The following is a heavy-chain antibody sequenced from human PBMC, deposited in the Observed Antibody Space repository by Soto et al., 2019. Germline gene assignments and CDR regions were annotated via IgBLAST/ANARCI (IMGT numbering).Heavy chain of an antibody. Sequence: SETLSLTCTVSGGSISSGDYYWSWIRQPPGKGLEWIGYIYYSGSTYYNPSLKSRVTISVDTSKNQFSLKLSSVTAADTAVYYCALFGAIPYYFDYWGQGTLVTVSS. V-gene: IGHV4-30-4*01. J-gene: IGHJ4*02. CDR1: GGSISSGDYY. D-gene: IGHD2-2*02. CDR2: IYYSGST. CDR3: ALFGAIPYYFDY.